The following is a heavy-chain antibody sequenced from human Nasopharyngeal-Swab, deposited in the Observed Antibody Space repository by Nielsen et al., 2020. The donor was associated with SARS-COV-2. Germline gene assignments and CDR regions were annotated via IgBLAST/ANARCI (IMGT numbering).Heavy chain of an antibody. Sequence: ASVKVSCKASGYTFTSYGISWVRQAPGQGLEWMGWISAYNGNTNYAQKFQGRVTMTRDTSTSTVYMELSSLRSEDTAVYYCARYSSSSYANWFDPWGQGTLVTVSS. D-gene: IGHD6-6*01. CDR1: GYTFTSYG. J-gene: IGHJ5*02. V-gene: IGHV1-18*04. CDR3: ARYSSSSYANWFDP. CDR2: ISAYNGNT.